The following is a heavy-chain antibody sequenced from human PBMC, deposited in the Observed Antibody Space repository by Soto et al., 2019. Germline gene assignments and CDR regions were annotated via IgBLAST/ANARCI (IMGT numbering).Heavy chain of an antibody. V-gene: IGHV3-15*01. CDR1: GFTFSNAW. Sequence: GGSLRLSCAASGFTFSNAWMSWVRQAPGKGLEWVGRIKSKTDGGTTDYAAPVKGRFTISRDDSKNTLYMQRNSLKTEDTAVYYGTTSGSYSYCYYYGMDVWGQGTTVTVSS. J-gene: IGHJ6*02. CDR2: IKSKTDGGTT. CDR3: TTSGSYSYCYYYGMDV. D-gene: IGHD1-26*01.